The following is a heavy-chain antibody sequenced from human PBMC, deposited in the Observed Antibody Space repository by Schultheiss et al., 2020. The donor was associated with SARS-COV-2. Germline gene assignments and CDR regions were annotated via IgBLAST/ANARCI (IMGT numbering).Heavy chain of an antibody. J-gene: IGHJ4*02. Sequence: SQTLSLTCTVSGGSISSYYCSWIRQPPGKGLEWIGEINHSGSTNYNPSLKSRVTISVDTSKNQFSLKLSSVTAADTAVYYCARERSIAARPGTFDYWGQGTLVTVSS. D-gene: IGHD6-6*01. CDR2: INHSGST. CDR3: ARERSIAARPGTFDY. V-gene: IGHV4-34*01. CDR1: GGSISSYY.